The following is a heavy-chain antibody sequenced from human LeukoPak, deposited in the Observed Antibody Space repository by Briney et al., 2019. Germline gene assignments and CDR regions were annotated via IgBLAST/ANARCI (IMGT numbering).Heavy chain of an antibody. V-gene: IGHV4-34*01. CDR1: SGSLSGYY. J-gene: IGHJ2*01. CDR2: ITHSGSP. Sequence: PSETLSLTCGVSSGSLSGYYWRWIRQPPGGGLEWLGEITHSGSPNYNPSLKSRVTISGDTSKKQFSLNLKSVTAADTGVYYCARGVDLWSRGTPVTVSS. CDR3: ARGVDL.